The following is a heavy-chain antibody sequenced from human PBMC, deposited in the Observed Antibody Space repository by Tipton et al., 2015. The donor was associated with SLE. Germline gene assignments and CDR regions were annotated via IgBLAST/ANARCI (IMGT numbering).Heavy chain of an antibody. V-gene: IGHV3-23*03. J-gene: IGHJ6*02. CDR1: GFTFRSYA. Sequence: GSLRLSCAASGFTFRSYAITWVRQAPGKGLEWVSVNYGGGRYSYYADSVKGRFTFSRDDAKNSLYLQMNSLRAEDTALYFCAKGRGSLIYYYGMDVWGQGTTVTVSS. CDR3: AKGRGSLIYYYGMDV. D-gene: IGHD3-10*01. CDR2: NYGGGRYS.